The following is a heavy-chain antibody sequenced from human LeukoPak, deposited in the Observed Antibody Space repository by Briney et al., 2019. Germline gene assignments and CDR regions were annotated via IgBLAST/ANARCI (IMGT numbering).Heavy chain of an antibody. CDR3: ARGGGLQRRYFEY. J-gene: IGHJ4*02. CDR1: GFSVSNYA. CDR2: FTAGGSST. Sequence: GGSLRLSCAASGFSVSNYALSWVRRAPGKGLEWVSSFTAGGSSTYNTDSVEGRFTISRDISKNTLYMQMNSLRAEDTAIYYCARGGGLQRRYFEYWGQGTLLTVSS. V-gene: IGHV3-23*01. D-gene: IGHD2-15*01.